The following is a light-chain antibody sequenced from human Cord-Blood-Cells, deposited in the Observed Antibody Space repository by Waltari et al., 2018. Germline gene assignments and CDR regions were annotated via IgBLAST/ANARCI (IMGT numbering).Light chain of an antibody. V-gene: IGKV1-8*01. CDR1: QGISSY. Sequence: IRITQSPSSLSASTGDRVTITCRASQGISSYLAWYQQKPGKAPKLLIYAASTLQSGVPSRFSGSGSGTDFTLTISCLQSEDFATYYCQQYYSYPQTFGQGTKVEIK. CDR2: AAS. CDR3: QQYYSYPQT. J-gene: IGKJ1*01.